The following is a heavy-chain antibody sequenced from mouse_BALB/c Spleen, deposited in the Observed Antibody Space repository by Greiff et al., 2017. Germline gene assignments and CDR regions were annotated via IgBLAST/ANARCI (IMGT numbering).Heavy chain of an antibody. CDR1: GYSITSGYY. Sequence: EVKLMESGPGLVKPSQSLSLTCSVTGYSITSGYYWNWIRQFPGNKLEWMGYISYDGSNNYNPSLKNRISITRDTSKNQFFLKLNSVTTEDTATYYCARDPLLLTTGAMDYWGQGTSVTVSS. D-gene: IGHD1-1*01. CDR2: ISYDGSN. J-gene: IGHJ4*01. CDR3: ARDPLLLTTGAMDY. V-gene: IGHV3-6*02.